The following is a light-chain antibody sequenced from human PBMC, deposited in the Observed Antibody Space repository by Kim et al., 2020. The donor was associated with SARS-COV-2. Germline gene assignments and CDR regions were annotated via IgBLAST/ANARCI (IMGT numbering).Light chain of an antibody. J-gene: IGLJ1*01. CDR3: NSRDSSGNLYV. CDR1: SLRTYY. Sequence: SSELTQDPAVSVALGQTVSFTCQGDSLRTYYAGWYQQKPGQAPVLVIYGKNNRPSGIPDRFSGSSSGDTASLTITGAQVEDEADYYCNSRDSSGNLYVFG. V-gene: IGLV3-19*01. CDR2: GKN.